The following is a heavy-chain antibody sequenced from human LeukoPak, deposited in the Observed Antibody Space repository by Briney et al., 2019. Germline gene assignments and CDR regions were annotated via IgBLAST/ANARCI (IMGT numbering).Heavy chain of an antibody. CDR1: GGSISGYY. Sequence: SETLSLTCTVSGGSISGYYWSWIRQPPGKGLEWIAYIDYSGNTNYNPSLKSRVTISVDTSKKQFSLKLYSVTAADTAVYYCAGHHPRNTVDFWGQGTLVTVSS. CDR3: AGHHPRNTVDF. D-gene: IGHD2-8*02. J-gene: IGHJ4*02. V-gene: IGHV4-59*01. CDR2: IDYSGNT.